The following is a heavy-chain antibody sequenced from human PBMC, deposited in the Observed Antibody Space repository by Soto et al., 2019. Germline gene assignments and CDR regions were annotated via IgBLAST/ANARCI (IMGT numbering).Heavy chain of an antibody. J-gene: IGHJ4*02. Sequence: GGSLRLSCGVSGFTVTSNGVSWVRQAPGKGLEWVSAISPNGQGIWYADSVSGRFTSSRDISRNSVFLQMDSLRAEDTAVYYCAKDRHYPLDYFHYWGQGTLVTVSS. CDR3: AKDRHYPLDYFHY. CDR1: GFTVTSNG. CDR2: ISPNGQGI. V-gene: IGHV3-23*01. D-gene: IGHD3-10*01.